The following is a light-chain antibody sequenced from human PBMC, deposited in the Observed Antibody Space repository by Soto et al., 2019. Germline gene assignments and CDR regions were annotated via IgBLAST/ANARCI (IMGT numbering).Light chain of an antibody. CDR3: QQYNNWPYT. CDR2: VAS. Sequence: EIVMTQSPATLSVSPGERATLSCRASQSVSINLAWYQQKPGQAPRLLIYVASTRATGIPARFSSSGSGTEFTLTISSLQSEDFAVYYCQQYNNWPYTFGPGTKLEIK. J-gene: IGKJ2*01. V-gene: IGKV3-15*01. CDR1: QSVSIN.